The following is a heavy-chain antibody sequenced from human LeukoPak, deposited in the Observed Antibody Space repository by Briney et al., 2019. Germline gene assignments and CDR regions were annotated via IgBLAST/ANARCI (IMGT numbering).Heavy chain of an antibody. J-gene: IGHJ4*02. CDR2: ISGSGGST. CDR3: AKARGGGNGLGFDC. D-gene: IGHD4-23*01. Sequence: GGSLRLSCAASGFTFSSYAMSWVRQAPGKGLEWVSAISGSGGSTYYADSVKGRFTISRDNAKNSLYLQVNSLRAEDTALYYCAKARGGGNGLGFDCWGQGTLVTVSS. CDR1: GFTFSSYA. V-gene: IGHV3-23*01.